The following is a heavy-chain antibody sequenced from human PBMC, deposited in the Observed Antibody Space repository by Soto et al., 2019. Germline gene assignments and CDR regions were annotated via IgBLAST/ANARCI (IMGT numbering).Heavy chain of an antibody. CDR1: GGSISSGGYY. J-gene: IGHJ4*02. CDR3: ARVNPLGYCSGGSCYPTYYFDY. Sequence: SETLSLTCTVSGGSISSGGYYWSWIRQHPGKGLEWIGYIYYSGSTYYNPSLKSRVTISVDTSKNQFSLKLSSVTAADTAVYYCARVNPLGYCSGGSCYPTYYFDYWGQGTLVTVSS. D-gene: IGHD2-15*01. CDR2: IYYSGST. V-gene: IGHV4-31*03.